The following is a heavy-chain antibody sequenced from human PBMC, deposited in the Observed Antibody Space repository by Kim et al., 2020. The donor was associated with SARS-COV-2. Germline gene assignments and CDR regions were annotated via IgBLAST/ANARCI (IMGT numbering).Heavy chain of an antibody. CDR2: IYYSGST. D-gene: IGHD3-3*01. CDR1: GGSISSGGYY. J-gene: IGHJ6*03. Sequence: SETLSLTCTVSGGSISSGGYYWSWIRQHPGKGLEWIGYIYYSGSTYYNPSLKSRVTISVDTSKNQFSLKLSSVTAADTAVYYCAREMEEAGEDYYYYYMDVWGKGTTVTVSS. V-gene: IGHV4-31*03. CDR3: AREMEEAGEDYYYYYMDV.